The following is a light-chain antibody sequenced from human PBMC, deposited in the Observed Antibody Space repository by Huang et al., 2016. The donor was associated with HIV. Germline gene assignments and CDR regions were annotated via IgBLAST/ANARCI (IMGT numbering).Light chain of an antibody. CDR3: QQSYSTPLT. Sequence: DIQMTQSPSSLSASVGDRVTITCRASQSISSYFNWYQQKPGKAPKLLIYAASTLQSGVPSRFSGSGSGTDFTLTISSLQPEDFATYYCQQSYSTPLTFGGWTKVEIK. CDR1: QSISSY. J-gene: IGKJ4*01. CDR2: AAS. V-gene: IGKV1-39*01.